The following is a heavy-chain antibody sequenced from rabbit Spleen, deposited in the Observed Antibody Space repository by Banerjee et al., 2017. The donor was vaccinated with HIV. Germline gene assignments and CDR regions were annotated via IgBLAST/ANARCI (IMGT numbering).Heavy chain of an antibody. Sequence: QSLEESGGGLVQPEGSLALTCKASGFSFSSSDYICWVRQAPGKGLEWISCIAGSSSGFTYSATWAKGRFTISKTSSTTVTLRMTSLTAADRATYFCARDLLGVIGWNFYLWGPGTLVTVS. D-gene: IGHD1-1*01. V-gene: IGHV1S40*01. CDR2: IAGSSSGFT. CDR3: ARDLLGVIGWNFYL. CDR1: GFSFSSSDY. J-gene: IGHJ4*01.